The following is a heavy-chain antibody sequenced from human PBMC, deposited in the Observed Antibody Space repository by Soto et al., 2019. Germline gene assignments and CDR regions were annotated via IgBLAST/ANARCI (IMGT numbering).Heavy chain of an antibody. CDR1: GFTFSDYY. J-gene: IGHJ5*02. V-gene: IGHV3-11*05. CDR2: ISSSSSYT. CDR3: AREARIVVVPAAIDNWFDP. Sequence: GGSLRLSCAASGFTFSDYYMSWIRQAPGKGLEWVSYISSSSSYTNYADSVKGRFTISRDNAKNSLYLQMNSLRAEDTAVYYCAREARIVVVPAAIDNWFDPWGQGTLVTVSS. D-gene: IGHD2-2*01.